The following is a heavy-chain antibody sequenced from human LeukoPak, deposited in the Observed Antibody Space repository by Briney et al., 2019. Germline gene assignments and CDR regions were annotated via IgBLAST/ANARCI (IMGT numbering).Heavy chain of an antibody. V-gene: IGHV3-30-3*01. CDR3: AILPRDGTVYYDFWSGYPWADY. D-gene: IGHD3-3*01. Sequence: GGSLRLSCAASGFTFSSYAMHWVRQAPGKGLEWVAVISYDGSNKYYADSVKGRFTISRDNSKNTLYLQMNSLRAEDTAVYYCAILPRDGTVYYDFWSGYPWADYWGQGTLVTVSS. CDR2: ISYDGSNK. CDR1: GFTFSSYA. J-gene: IGHJ4*02.